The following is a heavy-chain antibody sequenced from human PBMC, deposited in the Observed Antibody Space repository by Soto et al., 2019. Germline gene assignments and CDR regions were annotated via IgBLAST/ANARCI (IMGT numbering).Heavy chain of an antibody. CDR2: INPSGGST. D-gene: IGHD3-10*01. V-gene: IGHV1-46*01. Sequence: ASVKVSCKASGYTFTSYYMHWVRQAPGQGLEWMGIINPSGGSTSYAQKFQGRVTMTRDTSTSTVYMELSSLRSDDTAVYYCARDHEYGSGSYYNPVPGRNDYWGQGTLVTVSS. CDR3: ARDHEYGSGSYYNPVPGRNDY. CDR1: GYTFTSYY. J-gene: IGHJ4*02.